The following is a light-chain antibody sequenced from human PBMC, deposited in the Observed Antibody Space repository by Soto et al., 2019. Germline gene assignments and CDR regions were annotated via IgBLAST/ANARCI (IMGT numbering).Light chain of an antibody. Sequence: EIGLTQSPGTLSLSPGERATLSCRASQSFRRNYLAWYQQQRGQPPRILIYDASRRASGIPDRFSGSGSGTACTLIMNRPAPADFAVYYWQQYSSSPLTFGQGTKVEIK. CDR1: QSFRRNY. CDR3: QQYSSSPLT. V-gene: IGKV3-20*01. J-gene: IGKJ1*01. CDR2: DAS.